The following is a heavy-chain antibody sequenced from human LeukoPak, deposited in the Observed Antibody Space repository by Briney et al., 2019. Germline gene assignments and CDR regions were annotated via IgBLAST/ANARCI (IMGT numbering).Heavy chain of an antibody. CDR1: GGSISSSSYY. CDR2: IYYSGST. J-gene: IGHJ6*03. V-gene: IGHV4-39*07. Sequence: SETLSLTCTVSGGSISSSSYYWGWIRQPPGKGLEWIGSIYYSGSTYYNPSLKSRVTISVDTSKNQFSLKLSSVTAADTAVYYCARSSEGRYYYDSSGYSYYYYYMDVWGKGTTVTVSS. D-gene: IGHD3-22*01. CDR3: ARSSEGRYYYDSSGYSYYYYYMDV.